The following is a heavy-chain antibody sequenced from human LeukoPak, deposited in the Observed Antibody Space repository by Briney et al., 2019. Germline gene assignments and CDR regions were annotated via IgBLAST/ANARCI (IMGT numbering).Heavy chain of an antibody. Sequence: SETLSLTCTVSGGSISSGSYYWSWIRQPAGKGLEWIGRIYTSGSTNYNPSFKSRVTISVDTSKNQFSLKLTSVTAADTAVYYCASMPGYSNEVYFWGQGTLVTVSS. V-gene: IGHV4-61*02. CDR1: GGSISSGSYY. J-gene: IGHJ4*02. D-gene: IGHD4-11*01. CDR3: ASMPGYSNEVYF. CDR2: IYTSGST.